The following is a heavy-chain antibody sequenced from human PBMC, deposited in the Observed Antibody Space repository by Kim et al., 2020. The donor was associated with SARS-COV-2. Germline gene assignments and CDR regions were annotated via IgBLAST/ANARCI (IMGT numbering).Heavy chain of an antibody. D-gene: IGHD1-26*01. V-gene: IGHV4-59*08. Sequence: STPSLTSQVTISVDPSKTQFSLKLSSVTAADTAVYYCARHKSSGSYYFDYWGQGTLVTVSS. J-gene: IGHJ4*02. CDR3: ARHKSSGSYYFDY.